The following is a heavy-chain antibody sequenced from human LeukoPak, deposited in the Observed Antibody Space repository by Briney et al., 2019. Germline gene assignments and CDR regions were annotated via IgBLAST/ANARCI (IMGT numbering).Heavy chain of an antibody. CDR2: ISYDGSNK. D-gene: IGHD3-16*01. V-gene: IGHV3-30*03. CDR1: GFTFSSDG. Sequence: PGGSLRLSCAASGFTFSSDGMHWVRQAPGKGLEWVAVISYDGSNKYYADSVKGRFTISRDNSKNTLYLQMNSLRAEDTAVHYCSTLHRSSGGMSSPAEAQYYGMDVWGQGTTVTVSS. J-gene: IGHJ6*02. CDR3: STLHRSSGGMSSPAEAQYYGMDV.